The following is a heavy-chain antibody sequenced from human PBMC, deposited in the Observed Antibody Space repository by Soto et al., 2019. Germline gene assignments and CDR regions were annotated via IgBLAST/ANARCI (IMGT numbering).Heavy chain of an antibody. CDR3: ARNRLAAAGLYYYYGMDV. V-gene: IGHV4-39*01. J-gene: IGHJ6*02. D-gene: IGHD6-13*01. CDR1: GGSFSRGGYY. Sequence: SETLSLTCTVSGGSFSRGGYYWSWIRQHPGKGLEWIGYIYYSGSTYYNPSLKSRVTISVDTSKNQFSLKLSSVTAADTAVYYCARNRLAAAGLYYYYGMDVWGQGTTVTVSS. CDR2: IYYSGST.